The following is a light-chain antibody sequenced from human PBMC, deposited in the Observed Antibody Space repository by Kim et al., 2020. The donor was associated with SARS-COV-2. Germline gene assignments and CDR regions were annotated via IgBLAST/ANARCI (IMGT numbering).Light chain of an antibody. CDR1: SSDIGGYKY. CDR2: DVS. V-gene: IGLV2-14*01. Sequence: QSVLTQPASVSGSPGQSITISCTGTSSDIGGYKYVSWYQQHPGKAPKLMIYDVSKRSSGVANRFSGSKSGNTASLTISGLQAGDEADYYCSSYTSSSTYYVFGTGTKVTVL. CDR3: SSYTSSSTYYV. J-gene: IGLJ1*01.